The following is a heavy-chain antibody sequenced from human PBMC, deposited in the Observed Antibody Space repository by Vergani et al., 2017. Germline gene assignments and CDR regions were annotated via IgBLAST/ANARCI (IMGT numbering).Heavy chain of an antibody. J-gene: IGHJ5*02. CDR2: ISGSGGST. D-gene: IGHD2-8*01. CDR1: GFTFSSYA. CDR3: AKVWGPDIVLIDWFDP. Sequence: EVQLLESGGGLVQHGGSLRLSCAASGFTFSSYAMSWVRQAPGKGLEWVSAISGSGGSTYYADSVKGRFTISRDNSKNTLYLQMNSLRAEDTAVYYCAKVWGPDIVLIDWFDPWGQGTLVTVSS. V-gene: IGHV3-23*01.